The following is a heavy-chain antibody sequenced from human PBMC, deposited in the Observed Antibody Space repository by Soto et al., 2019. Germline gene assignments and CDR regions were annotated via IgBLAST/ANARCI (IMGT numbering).Heavy chain of an antibody. Sequence: GASVKVSCKASGYTFNKYAMQWVRQAPGQRLEWMGWINAGNGNTKYSQKFQGRVTITRDTSASTAYMELSSLRSEDTAVYYCARDQAYGITDYCGQGSLVTVYS. D-gene: IGHD3-10*01. J-gene: IGHJ4*02. CDR2: INAGNGNT. V-gene: IGHV1-3*01. CDR3: ARDQAYGITDY. CDR1: GYTFNKYA.